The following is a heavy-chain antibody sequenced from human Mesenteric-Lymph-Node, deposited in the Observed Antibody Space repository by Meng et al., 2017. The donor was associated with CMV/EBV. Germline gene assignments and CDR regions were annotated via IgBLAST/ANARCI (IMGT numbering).Heavy chain of an antibody. J-gene: IGHJ4*02. Sequence: GSISSGGYFWSWIRQHPGKGLEWIGYIYYSAYTYYNPSLKSRVSISVDTPENQFSLKLSSVTVADTAVYYCARAYAAAGTPLSLGDWGQGALVTVSS. CDR1: GSISSGGYF. CDR3: ARAYAAAGTPLSLGD. D-gene: IGHD6-13*01. V-gene: IGHV4-31*02. CDR2: IYYSAYT.